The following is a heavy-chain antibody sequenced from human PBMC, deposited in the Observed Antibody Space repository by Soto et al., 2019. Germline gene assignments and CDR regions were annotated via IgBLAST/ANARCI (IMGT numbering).Heavy chain of an antibody. Sequence: PSETLSLTCTVSGGSISSSSYYWGWIRQPPGKGLEGIGSIYYSGSTYYNPSLKSRVTISVDTSKNQSSLKLSSVTAADTAVYYCARLSRHRRTSITIFGVVTYYFDYWGQGTLVTVSS. CDR3: ARLSRHRRTSITIFGVVTYYFDY. J-gene: IGHJ4*02. CDR1: GGSISSSSYY. CDR2: IYYSGST. V-gene: IGHV4-39*01. D-gene: IGHD3-3*01.